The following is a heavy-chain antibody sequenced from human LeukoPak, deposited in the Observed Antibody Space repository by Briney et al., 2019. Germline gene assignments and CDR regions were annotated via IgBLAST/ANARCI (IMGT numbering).Heavy chain of an antibody. V-gene: IGHV1-2*02. CDR2: INPNSGGT. CDR3: ARVPAKYSSSWNYFGY. J-gene: IGHJ4*02. CDR1: GYTFTSYD. D-gene: IGHD6-13*01. Sequence: ASVRVSCKASGYTFTSYDINWVRQATGQGLEWMGWINPNSGGTNYAQKFQGRVTMTRDTSISTAYMELSRLRSDDTAVYYCARVPAKYSSSWNYFGYWGQGTLVTVSS.